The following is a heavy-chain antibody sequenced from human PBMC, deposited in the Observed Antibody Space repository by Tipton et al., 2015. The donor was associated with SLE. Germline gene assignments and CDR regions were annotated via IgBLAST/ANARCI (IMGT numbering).Heavy chain of an antibody. V-gene: IGHV4-34*01. Sequence: LRLSCAVYGGSFSGYYWSWIRQPPGKGLEWIGEINHSGSTNYNPSLKSRVTISVDTSKNQFSLKLSSVTAADTAVYYCARGGGTNGVIDYWGQGTLVTVSS. CDR3: ARGGGTNGVIDY. J-gene: IGHJ4*02. CDR2: INHSGST. D-gene: IGHD2-8*01. CDR1: GGSFSGYY.